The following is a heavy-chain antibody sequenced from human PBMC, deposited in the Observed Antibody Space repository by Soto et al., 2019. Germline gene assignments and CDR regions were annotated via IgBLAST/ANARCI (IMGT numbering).Heavy chain of an antibody. CDR2: IYYSGSP. CDR1: GGSISNYY. CDR3: ARAHDFWSGYYYYFDS. D-gene: IGHD3-3*01. Sequence: QVQLHESVSGLVNPSETLSLTCTVSGGSISNYYWSWIRQPPGKGLEWIGYIYYSGSPNYNPSPKSRFTILVDTSKSQFSLKPSSVTAADTAVYYCARAHDFWSGYYYYFDSWGQGTLVTVSS. J-gene: IGHJ4*02. V-gene: IGHV4-59*01.